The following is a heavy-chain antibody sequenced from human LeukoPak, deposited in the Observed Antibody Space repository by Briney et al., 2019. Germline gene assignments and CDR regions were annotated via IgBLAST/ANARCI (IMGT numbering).Heavy chain of an antibody. J-gene: IGHJ4*02. CDR3: AKALYSGGNSFLIDY. Sequence: TGGPLRLSCAASGFIYRIYGMHWVRQTPEKGLEWVAVISEDGRKNHYAASLKGRFTSSRENSKCTLFLRMYSLRPEDTAMYYCAKALYSGGNSFLIDYWGQGTLVTVSS. CDR2: ISEDGRKN. D-gene: IGHD2-15*01. V-gene: IGHV3-30*18. CDR1: GFIYRIYG.